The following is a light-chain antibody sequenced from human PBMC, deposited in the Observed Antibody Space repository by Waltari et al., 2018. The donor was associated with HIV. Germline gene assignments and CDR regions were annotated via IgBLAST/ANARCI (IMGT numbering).Light chain of an antibody. CDR2: AAS. Sequence: EIQLTQSPSSLSESVEARFPITSRASQSLSNYLNWYQQKPGKAPKLLIYAASNLQSGVPSGFSGSGSGTDFTLTISSLQPEDFATYYCQQSYNTSYSFGQGTKLEIK. V-gene: IGKV1-39*01. CDR1: QSLSNY. J-gene: IGKJ2*03. CDR3: QQSYNTSYS.